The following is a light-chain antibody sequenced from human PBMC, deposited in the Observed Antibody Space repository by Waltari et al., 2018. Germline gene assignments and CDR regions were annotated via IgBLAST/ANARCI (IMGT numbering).Light chain of an antibody. J-gene: IGLJ1*01. CDR1: SNDIWNYYL. Sequence: QSALTQPASVSGSPGQSITLPCTGTSNDIWNYYLVSWYQQRPGEAPKLLMYGATKRPSGVSNRFSGSKSGKTASLTISGLQTEDEADYYCFSFVAANSFVFGPGTKVTVL. CDR3: FSFVAANSFV. CDR2: GAT. V-gene: IGLV2-23*01.